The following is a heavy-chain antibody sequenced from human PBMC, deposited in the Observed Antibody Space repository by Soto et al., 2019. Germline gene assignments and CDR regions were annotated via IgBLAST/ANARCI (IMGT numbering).Heavy chain of an antibody. Sequence: LRLSCAASGFTFSSYSMNWVRQAPGKGLEWVSYISSSSSTIYYADSVKGRFTISRDNAKNSLYLQMNSLRDEDTAVYYCARDSLTTGDYYYYGKDVWGQGTTVTVSS. CDR3: ARDSLTTGDYYYYGKDV. J-gene: IGHJ6*02. CDR2: ISSSSSTI. V-gene: IGHV3-48*02. D-gene: IGHD3-9*01. CDR1: GFTFSSYS.